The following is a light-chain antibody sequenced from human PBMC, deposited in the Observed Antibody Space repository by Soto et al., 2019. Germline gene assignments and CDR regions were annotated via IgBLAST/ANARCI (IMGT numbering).Light chain of an antibody. V-gene: IGLV2-23*02. CDR3: CSYAGGNTFV. CDR2: EVS. CDR1: SSDVGTYKY. J-gene: IGLJ3*02. Sequence: QSVLTQPASVSGSPGQSITISCTGTSSDVGTYKYVSWYQQLPGKAPKLMIYEVSKRPSGVSNRFSGSKSGNTASLTISGLQAEDEADYHCCSYAGGNTFVFGGGTKLTVL.